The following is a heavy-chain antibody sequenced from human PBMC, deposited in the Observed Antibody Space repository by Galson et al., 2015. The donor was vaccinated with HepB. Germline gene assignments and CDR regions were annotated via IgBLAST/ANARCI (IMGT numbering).Heavy chain of an antibody. J-gene: IGHJ4*02. Sequence: SVKVSCRASGYTFTSYYMHWVRQAPGQGLEWMGIINPSGGSTSYAQKFQGRVTMTRDTSTSTVYMELSSLRSEDTAVYYCARDLVGGDNTMIVVGGNFDYWGQGTLVTVSS. CDR3: ARDLVGGDNTMIVVGGNFDY. CDR1: GYTFTSYY. V-gene: IGHV1-46*01. D-gene: IGHD3-22*01. CDR2: INPSGGST.